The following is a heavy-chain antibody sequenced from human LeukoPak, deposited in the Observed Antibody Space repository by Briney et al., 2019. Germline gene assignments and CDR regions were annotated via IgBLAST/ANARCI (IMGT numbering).Heavy chain of an antibody. CDR3: ARSDDISAATTDY. CDR2: IYPGDSDT. CDR1: GYSFTNYW. D-gene: IGHD6-13*01. J-gene: IGHJ4*02. V-gene: IGHV5-51*01. Sequence: GESLKISCKGSGYSFTNYWIGWVRQMPGKGLEWMGIIYPGDSDTRYSPSFQGQVTISADKSISTAYLQWSSLRASDTAMYYCARSDDISAATTDYWSQGTLVTVSS.